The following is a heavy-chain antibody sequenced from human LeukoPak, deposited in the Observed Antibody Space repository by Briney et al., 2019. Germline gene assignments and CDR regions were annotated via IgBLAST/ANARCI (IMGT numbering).Heavy chain of an antibody. CDR1: GFTFSTYP. J-gene: IGHJ4*02. CDR2: IGSRGDGT. V-gene: IGHV3-23*01. Sequence: GGSLRLSCAASGFTFSTYPMYWVRQAPGKGLEWVSAIGSRGDGTYYADSVKGRFTISRDNSKNTLYLQMSSLRAEDTAVYYCAKALFPSTYYFDSWGQGTLVTVSS. CDR3: AKALFPSTYYFDS. D-gene: IGHD2/OR15-2a*01.